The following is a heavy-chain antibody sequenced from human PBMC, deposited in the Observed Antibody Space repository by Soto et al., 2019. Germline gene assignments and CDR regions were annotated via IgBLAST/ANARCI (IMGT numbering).Heavy chain of an antibody. Sequence: PGGSLRLSCAASGFTFSSYWMSWVRQAPGKGLEWVANIKQDGSEKYYVDSVKGRFTISRDNAKNSLYLQMNSLRAADTAVYYCARGRVGIAVAGISQKHYYFDYWGQGTLVTVSS. CDR3: ARGRVGIAVAGISQKHYYFDY. V-gene: IGHV3-7*01. CDR2: IKQDGSEK. D-gene: IGHD6-19*01. J-gene: IGHJ4*02. CDR1: GFTFSSYW.